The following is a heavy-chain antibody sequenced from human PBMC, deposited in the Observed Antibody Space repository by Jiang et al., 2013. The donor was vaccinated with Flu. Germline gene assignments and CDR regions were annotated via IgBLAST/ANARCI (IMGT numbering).Heavy chain of an antibody. D-gene: IGHD6-13*01. CDR2: ISWNSGSI. CDR1: GFNFNDYA. Sequence: VQLVESGGGLVQPGRSLRLSCAASGFNFNDYAMHWVRQTPGKGLEWVSGISWNSGSIGYAESVKGRFTISRDNADNSLYLQMNSLRAEDTAFYYCVKEMSKHRIAVAGYYFDYWGQGTLVTVSS. V-gene: IGHV3-9*01. J-gene: IGHJ4*02. CDR3: VKEMSKHRIAVAGYYFDY.